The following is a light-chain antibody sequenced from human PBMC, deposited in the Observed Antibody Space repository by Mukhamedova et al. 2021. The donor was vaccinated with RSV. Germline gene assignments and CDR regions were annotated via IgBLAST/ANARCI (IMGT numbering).Light chain of an antibody. J-gene: IGLJ2*01. CDR2: EGS. CDR1: SSDVGSYNL. Sequence: TISCTGTSSDVGSYNLVSWYQQHPGKAPKLMIYEGSKRPSGVSNRFSGSKSGNTASLTISGLQAEDEADYYCCSYAGSVVFGGGT. CDR3: CSYAGSVV. V-gene: IGLV2-23*01.